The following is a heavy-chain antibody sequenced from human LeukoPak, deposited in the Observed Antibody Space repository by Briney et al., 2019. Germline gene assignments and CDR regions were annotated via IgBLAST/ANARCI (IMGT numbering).Heavy chain of an antibody. J-gene: IGHJ4*02. Sequence: GGSLRLSCAASGFTFSSYSMNWVRQAPGKGLEWVSYISSSSSTIYYADSVKGRFTISRDNAKNSLYLQMNSLKTEDTAVYYCTRTYCSGGSCYWFDYWGQGTLVTVSS. V-gene: IGHV3-48*01. D-gene: IGHD2-15*01. CDR2: ISSSSSTI. CDR3: TRTYCSGGSCYWFDY. CDR1: GFTFSSYS.